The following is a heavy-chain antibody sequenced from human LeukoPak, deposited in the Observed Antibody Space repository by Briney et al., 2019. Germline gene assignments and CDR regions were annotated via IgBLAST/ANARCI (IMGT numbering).Heavy chain of an antibody. CDR1: GYTFTGYY. CDR2: INPNSGGT. Sequence: GASVKVSCKASGYTFTGYYMHWVRQAPGQGLEWMGWINPNSGGTNYAQKFQGRVTMTRDTSISTAYMELSRLRSDDTAVYYCARDYSGGDYYDSSGYYGYWGQGTLVTVSS. J-gene: IGHJ4*02. V-gene: IGHV1-2*02. D-gene: IGHD3-22*01. CDR3: ARDYSGGDYYDSSGYYGY.